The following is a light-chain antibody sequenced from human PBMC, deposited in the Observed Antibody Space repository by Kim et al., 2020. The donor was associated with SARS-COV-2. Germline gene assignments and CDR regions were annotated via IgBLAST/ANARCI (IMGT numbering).Light chain of an antibody. CDR1: SLRRYY. V-gene: IGLV3-19*01. CDR2: AKD. Sequence: SSELTQDPAVSVALGQTVRITCQGDSLRRYYASWYQQRPGQGPVLVIYAKDNRPSGIPDRFSGSSAGNIASLTIPGAQAEDEADYYCNSRDNTGASYVFG. CDR3: NSRDNTGASYV. J-gene: IGLJ1*01.